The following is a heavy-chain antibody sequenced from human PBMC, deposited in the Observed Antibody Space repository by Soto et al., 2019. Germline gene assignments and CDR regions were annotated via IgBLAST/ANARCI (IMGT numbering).Heavy chain of an antibody. CDR1: CLSVTNSSNH. J-gene: IGHJ4*02. V-gene: IGHV4-61*01. Sequence: PSETLSLTCTVFCLSVTNSSNHGSWIPPSQGKGLQWIGYIFYSGGTAYNPALKRRVIISLDMSKKQISLKLTCATTAYTATYFCAGRPSYYDYFWGNSTYWGQGTLVTVSS. D-gene: IGHD3-16*01. CDR2: IFYSGGT. CDR3: AGRPSYYDYFWGNSTY.